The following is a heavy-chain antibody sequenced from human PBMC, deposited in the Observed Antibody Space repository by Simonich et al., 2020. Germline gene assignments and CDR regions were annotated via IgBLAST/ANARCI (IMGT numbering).Heavy chain of an antibody. CDR1: GYTFTGYY. V-gene: IGHV1-2*02. CDR3: ARGRLTGDKGAFDI. CDR2: INPNSGGT. Sequence: QVQLVQSGAEVKKPGASVKVSCKASGYTFTGYYMHWVRQAPGQGFGWMGWINPNSGGTNYAQKFQGRGTMTRDTSISTAYMELSRLRSDDTAVYYCARGRLTGDKGAFDIWGQGTMVTVSS. D-gene: IGHD7-27*01. J-gene: IGHJ3*02.